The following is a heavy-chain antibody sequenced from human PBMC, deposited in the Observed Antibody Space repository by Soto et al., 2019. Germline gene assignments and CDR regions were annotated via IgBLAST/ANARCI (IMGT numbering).Heavy chain of an antibody. CDR3: ARPVQWLLTPDQ. D-gene: IGHD3-22*01. Sequence: QLQLQESGPGLVKPSETLSLTCTVSGGSISSSHYYWGWIRQPPGKGLEWIGSITNSGSTYYNPSLKRRAPISVDTSKNQFSLKLNSVTAADTAVYYCARPVQWLLTPDQWGQGTLVTVSS. CDR1: GGSISSSHYY. J-gene: IGHJ4*02. V-gene: IGHV4-39*01. CDR2: ITNSGST.